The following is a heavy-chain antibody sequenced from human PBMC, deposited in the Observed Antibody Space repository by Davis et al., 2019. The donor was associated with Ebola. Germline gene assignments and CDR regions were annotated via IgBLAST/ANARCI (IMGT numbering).Heavy chain of an antibody. CDR1: GFTFDAYG. V-gene: IGHV3-48*02. Sequence: PGGSLRPSCAASGFTFDAYGMNWVRQAPGKGLEWVSYISSGSSTIYYADSVKGRFTISRDNAKNSLYLQMNSLRDEDTAVYYCASHYSSGWYYWFDPWGQGTLVTVSS. CDR3: ASHYSSGWYYWFDP. J-gene: IGHJ5*02. D-gene: IGHD6-19*01. CDR2: ISSGSSTI.